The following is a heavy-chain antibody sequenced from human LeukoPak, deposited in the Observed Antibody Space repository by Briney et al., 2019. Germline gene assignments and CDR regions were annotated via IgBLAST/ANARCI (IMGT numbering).Heavy chain of an antibody. CDR1: GFTFSNFW. Sequence: GESLRLSCTASGFTFSNFWMGWVRQAPGKGLEWVANIKQDGSEKYYVDSVKGRFTISRDNAKNSLFLQMNSLRAEDTAVYYCASSSGWIIDYWGQGTLVTVSS. J-gene: IGHJ4*02. CDR3: ASSSGWIIDY. D-gene: IGHD6-19*01. V-gene: IGHV3-7*01. CDR2: IKQDGSEK.